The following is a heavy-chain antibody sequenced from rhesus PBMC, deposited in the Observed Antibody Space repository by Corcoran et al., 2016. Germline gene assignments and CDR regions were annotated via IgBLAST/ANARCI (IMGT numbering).Heavy chain of an antibody. D-gene: IGHD6S26*01. J-gene: IGHJ4*01. CDR1: GFTFGSYY. V-gene: IGHV3-8*01. Sequence: EVQLVESGGGLVQPGGSLRLSCTGSGFTFGSYYMYWVRQAPGKGLEWVSAINTGGGSTWDTDSVKGRFTISKENAKNTRYLQMDSLRAEDTAVYYCARDRYSSVWSYFDYWGQGVLVTVSS. CDR2: INTGGGST. CDR3: ARDRYSSVWSYFDY.